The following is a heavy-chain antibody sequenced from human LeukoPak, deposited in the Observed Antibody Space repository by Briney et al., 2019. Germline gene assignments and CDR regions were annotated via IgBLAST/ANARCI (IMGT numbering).Heavy chain of an antibody. J-gene: IGHJ4*02. V-gene: IGHV3-30*04. Sequence: GGSLRLSCAASGFTFSSYAMHWVRQAPGKGLEWVAVISYDGSNKYYADSVKGRFTISRDNSKNTLYLQVNSLRAEDTAVYYCARDAWYSSGWYTYWGQGTLVTVSS. CDR2: ISYDGSNK. D-gene: IGHD6-19*01. CDR1: GFTFSSYA. CDR3: ARDAWYSSGWYTY.